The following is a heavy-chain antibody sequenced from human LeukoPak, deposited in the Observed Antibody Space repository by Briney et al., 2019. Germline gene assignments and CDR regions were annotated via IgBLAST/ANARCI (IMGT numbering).Heavy chain of an antibody. J-gene: IGHJ4*02. V-gene: IGHV1-2*02. CDR1: GYTFTGYY. Sequence: ASVKVSCKASGYTFTGYYMHWVRQAPGQGLEWMGWINPNSGGTNYAQKFQGRVTMTRDTSISTAYMELSRLRSDDTAVYYCARGPDYDFWSGYYTFDYWGQGTLVTVSS. D-gene: IGHD3-3*01. CDR3: ARGPDYDFWSGYYTFDY. CDR2: INPNSGGT.